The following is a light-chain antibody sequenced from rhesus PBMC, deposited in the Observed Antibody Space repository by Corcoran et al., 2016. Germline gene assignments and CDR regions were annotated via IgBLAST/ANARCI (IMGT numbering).Light chain of an antibody. J-gene: IGLJ1*01. CDR2: EVS. V-gene: IGLV2-32*01. Sequence: QAALTQPRSVSGSPGQSVTISCTGTSSDIGGYNYVSWYQQHPGTAPKLMIYEVSNRPSGVSDRFSGSKSGNTASLPISGLQAEDEADYYCCSYAGSYTYIFGAGTRLTVL. CDR3: CSYAGSYTYI. CDR1: SSDIGGYNY.